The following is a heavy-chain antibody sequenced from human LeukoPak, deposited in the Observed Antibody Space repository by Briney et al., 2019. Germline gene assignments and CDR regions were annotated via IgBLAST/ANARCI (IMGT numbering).Heavy chain of an antibody. J-gene: IGHJ1*01. CDR2: ISWNSGSI. CDR3: AKGGQYCSSGSCYSFAEYFQH. Sequence: GGSLRLSCAASGLTFDDYAMHWVRQAPGKGLEWVSGISWNSGSIGYADSVKGRFTISRDNAKNSLYLQMNSLRAEDTALYYCAKGGQYCSSGSCYSFAEYFQHWGQRTLVTVSS. V-gene: IGHV3-9*01. CDR1: GLTFDDYA. D-gene: IGHD2-15*01.